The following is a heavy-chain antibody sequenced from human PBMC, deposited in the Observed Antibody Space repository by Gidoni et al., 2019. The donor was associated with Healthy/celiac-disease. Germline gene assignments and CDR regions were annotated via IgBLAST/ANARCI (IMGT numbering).Heavy chain of an antibody. CDR2: ISSSSSYT. J-gene: IGHJ4*02. CDR3: ARSRGSGSYYNKYYFDY. Sequence: QVQLVESGGGLVKPGGSLRLSCSASGFTLSDTYMSWILRAPGKGLEWVSYISSSSSYTNYADSVKGRFTISRDNAKNSLYLQMNSLRAEDTAVYYCARSRGSGSYYNKYYFDYWGQGTLVTVSS. V-gene: IGHV3-11*06. CDR1: GFTLSDTY. D-gene: IGHD3-10*01.